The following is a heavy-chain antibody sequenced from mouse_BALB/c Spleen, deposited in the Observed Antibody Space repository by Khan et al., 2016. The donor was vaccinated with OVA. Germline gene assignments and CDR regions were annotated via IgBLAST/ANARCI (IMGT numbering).Heavy chain of an antibody. V-gene: IGHV2-2*02. CDR3: ARNYDYDEGLVY. J-gene: IGHJ3*01. D-gene: IGHD2-4*01. CDR2: IWSGGST. Sequence: QVQLKESGPGLVQPSQSLSITCTVSGFSLTSYGIHWVRQSPGKGLEWLGVIWSGGSTDYDAAFISRLSISKDNSKSHVFFKMNSLQGNDTAIYDCARNYDYDEGLVYWGQGTLVTVAA. CDR1: GFSLTSYG.